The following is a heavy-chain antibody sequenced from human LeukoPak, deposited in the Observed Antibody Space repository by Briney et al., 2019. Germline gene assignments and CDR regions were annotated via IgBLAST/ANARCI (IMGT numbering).Heavy chain of an antibody. CDR2: IYYSGST. J-gene: IGHJ4*02. D-gene: IGHD4-17*01. CDR1: GGSISSGGYY. Sequence: PSQTLSLTCTVSGGSISSGGYYWSWIRQHPGKGLGWIGYIYYSGSTYYNPSLKSRVTISVDTSKNQFSLKLSSVTAADTAVYYCARGSTVTTYFDYWGQGTLVTVSS. CDR3: ARGSTVTTYFDY. V-gene: IGHV4-31*03.